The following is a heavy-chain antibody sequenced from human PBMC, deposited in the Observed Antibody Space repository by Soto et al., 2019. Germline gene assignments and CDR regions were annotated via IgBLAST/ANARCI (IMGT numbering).Heavy chain of an antibody. V-gene: IGHV3-21*01. CDR2: ISSSSSYI. CDR3: ARVLGTNHRPLDY. Sequence: PGGSLRLSCAASGFTFSSYSMNWVRQAPGKGLEWVSSISSSSSYIYYADSVKGRFTNSRDNAKNSLYLQMNSLRAEDTAVYYCARVLGTNHRPLDYWGQGTLVTVSS. D-gene: IGHD2-2*01. J-gene: IGHJ4*02. CDR1: GFTFSSYS.